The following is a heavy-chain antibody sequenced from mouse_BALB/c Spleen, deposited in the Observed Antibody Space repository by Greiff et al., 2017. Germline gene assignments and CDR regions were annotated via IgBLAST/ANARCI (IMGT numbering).Heavy chain of an antibody. CDR3: ARSDGSSYVHYYYAMDY. Sequence: VQLQQSGPELVKPGASVKMSCKASGYTFTSYVMHWVKQKPGQGLEWIGYINPYNDGTKYNEKFKGKATLTSDKSSSTAYMELSSLTSEDSAVYYCARSDGSSYVHYYYAMDYWGQGTSVTVSS. D-gene: IGHD1-1*01. CDR1: GYTFTSYV. V-gene: IGHV1-14*01. CDR2: INPYNDGT. J-gene: IGHJ4*01.